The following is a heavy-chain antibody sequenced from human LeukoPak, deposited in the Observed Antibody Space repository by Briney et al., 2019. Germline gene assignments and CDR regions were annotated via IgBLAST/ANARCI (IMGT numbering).Heavy chain of an antibody. J-gene: IGHJ4*02. D-gene: IGHD3-10*01. CDR2: IYYSGST. Sequence: SETLSLTCSVSGGSISSSPYYWGWIRQPPGKGLGWIGSIYYSGSTYYNPSLKSRVTISVDTSKNQFSLKLSSVTAADTAVYYCARDPTMVRGVSYWGQGTLVTVSS. CDR3: ARDPTMVRGVSY. CDR1: GGSISSSPYY. V-gene: IGHV4-39*07.